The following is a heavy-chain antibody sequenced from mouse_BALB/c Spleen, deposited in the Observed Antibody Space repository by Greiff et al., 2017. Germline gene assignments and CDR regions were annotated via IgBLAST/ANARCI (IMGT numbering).Heavy chain of an antibody. V-gene: IGHV3-6*02. CDR3: ARHYYGSSH. D-gene: IGHD1-1*01. CDR1: GYSITSGYY. J-gene: IGHJ2*01. CDR2: ISYDGSN. Sequence: ESGPGLVKPSQSLSLTCSVTGYSITSGYYWNWIRQFPGNKLEWMGYISYDGSNNYNPSLKNRISITRDTSKNQFFLKLNSVTTEDTATYYCARHYYGSSHWGQGTTLTVSS.